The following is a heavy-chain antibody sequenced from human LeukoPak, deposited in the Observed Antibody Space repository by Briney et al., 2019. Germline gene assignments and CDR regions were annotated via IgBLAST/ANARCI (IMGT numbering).Heavy chain of an antibody. D-gene: IGHD1-26*01. CDR1: GYTFTGYY. CDR2: VVPNSGAT. CDR3: ARSEPQLHY. J-gene: IGHJ4*02. V-gene: IGHV1-2*02. Sequence: ASVNVSCKASGYTFTGYYIHWVRQAPGQGLEWMGWVVPNSGATKYAQKFQGRVTLTRDTSISTAYMELSSLGSDDTAVYYCARSEPQLHYWGQGTLVTVSS.